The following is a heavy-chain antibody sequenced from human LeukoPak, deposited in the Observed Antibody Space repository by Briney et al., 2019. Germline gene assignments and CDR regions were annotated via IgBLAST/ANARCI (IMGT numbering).Heavy chain of an antibody. CDR3: ARASSGGYYYMHV. Sequence: SETLSLTCIVSGYSISNGYYWGWVRPPPGKGGEGIGIIYHSGSTYYNPSVKSRVTISGDRSKNQLYLNLSCVTAADTAVYYCARASSGGYYYMHVWGKGTPVTVSS. V-gene: IGHV4-38-2*02. CDR1: GYSISNGYY. CDR2: IYHSGST. J-gene: IGHJ6*03.